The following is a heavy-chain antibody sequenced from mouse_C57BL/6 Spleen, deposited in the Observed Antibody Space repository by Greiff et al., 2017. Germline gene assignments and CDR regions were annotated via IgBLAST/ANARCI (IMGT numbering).Heavy chain of an antibody. CDR3: ARAEDYYGSSSWFAY. CDR1: GYAFSSSW. CDR2: IYPGDGDT. D-gene: IGHD1-1*01. Sequence: VQLQQSGPELVKPGASVKISCKASGYAFSSSWMNWVKQRPGKGLEWIGRIYPGDGDTNYNGNFKGKATLTADKSSSTAYTQLSSLTSEDSAVYFCARAEDYYGSSSWFAYWGQGTLVTVSA. V-gene: IGHV1-82*01. J-gene: IGHJ3*01.